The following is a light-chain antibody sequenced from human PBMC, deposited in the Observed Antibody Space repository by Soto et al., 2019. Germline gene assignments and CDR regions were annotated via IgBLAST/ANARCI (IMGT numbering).Light chain of an antibody. CDR2: GAS. CDR3: QQYNNWPPWT. J-gene: IGKJ1*01. V-gene: IGKV3-15*01. CDR1: QSVSSN. Sequence: EIMMTQSPATLSVSPGERATLSCRASQSVSSNLAWYQQKPGQAPRLLIYGASTRATGIPARFSGSGSGTEFTLTISSLQSEDVADYYCQQYNNWPPWTFGQGTKVDIK.